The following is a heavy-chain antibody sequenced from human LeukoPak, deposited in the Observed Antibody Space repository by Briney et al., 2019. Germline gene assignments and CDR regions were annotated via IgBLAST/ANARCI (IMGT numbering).Heavy chain of an antibody. CDR1: GFTFSSYS. D-gene: IGHD6-6*01. J-gene: IGHJ4*02. CDR2: ISSSSYI. Sequence: GGSLRLSCAASGFTFSSYSMNWVRQAPGKGLEWVSSISSSSYIYYADPVKGRFTISRDNAKNSLYLQMNSLRAEDTAVYYCARDVSEGNGSASRIHLDSWGQGTLVSVSS. V-gene: IGHV3-21*03. CDR3: ARDVSEGNGSASRIHLDS.